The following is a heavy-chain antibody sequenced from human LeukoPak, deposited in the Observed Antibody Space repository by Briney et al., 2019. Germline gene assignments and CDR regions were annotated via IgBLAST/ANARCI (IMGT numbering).Heavy chain of an antibody. CDR2: IYTSGST. CDR1: GGSISSGSYY. Sequence: SETLSLTCTVSGGSISSGSYYWSWIRQPAGKGLEWIGRIYTSGSTNYNPSLKSRVTISVDTSKNQFSLKLSSVTAADTAVYYCARAVYSGYEDYWGQGTLVTVSS. D-gene: IGHD5-12*01. J-gene: IGHJ4*02. CDR3: ARAVYSGYEDY. V-gene: IGHV4-61*02.